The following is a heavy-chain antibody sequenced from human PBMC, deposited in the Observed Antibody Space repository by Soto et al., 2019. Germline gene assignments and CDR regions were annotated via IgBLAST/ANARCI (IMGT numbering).Heavy chain of an antibody. CDR1: GGSISSYY. Sequence: ASETLSLTCTVSGGSISSYYWSWIRQPPGKGLEWIGYIYYSGSTNYNPSLKSRVTISVDTSKNQFSLKLSSVTAADTAVYYCARYWLTYYDILTGSPYYYYYYMDVWGKGTTVTVSS. CDR2: IYYSGST. CDR3: ARYWLTYYDILTGSPYYYYYYMDV. J-gene: IGHJ6*03. D-gene: IGHD3-9*01. V-gene: IGHV4-59*01.